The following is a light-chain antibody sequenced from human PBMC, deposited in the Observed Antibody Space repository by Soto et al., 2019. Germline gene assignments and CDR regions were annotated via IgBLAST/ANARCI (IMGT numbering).Light chain of an antibody. CDR3: SSYTSSSTRV. CDR1: SSDVGGYNY. V-gene: IGLV2-14*01. Sequence: QSALTQPASVSGSPGQSITISCTGTSSDVGGYNYVSWYQQHPGKAPKLMIYEVSNRPSGVSNHFSGSKSGNTASLTISGPQAEDEADYYCSSYTSSSTRVFGGGTKLTVL. J-gene: IGLJ3*02. CDR2: EVS.